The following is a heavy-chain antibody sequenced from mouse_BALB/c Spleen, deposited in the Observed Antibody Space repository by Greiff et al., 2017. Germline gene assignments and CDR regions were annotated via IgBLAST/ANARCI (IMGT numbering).Heavy chain of an antibody. J-gene: IGHJ2*01. Sequence: EVQVVESGPSLVKPSQTLSLTCSVTGDSITSGYWNWIRKFPGNKLEYMGYISYSGSTYYNPSLKSRISITRDTSKNQYYLQLNSVTTEDTATYYCARSYDYEAGYFDYWGQGTTLTVSA. D-gene: IGHD2-4*01. CDR1: GDSITSGY. CDR2: ISYSGST. V-gene: IGHV3-8*02. CDR3: ARSYDYEAGYFDY.